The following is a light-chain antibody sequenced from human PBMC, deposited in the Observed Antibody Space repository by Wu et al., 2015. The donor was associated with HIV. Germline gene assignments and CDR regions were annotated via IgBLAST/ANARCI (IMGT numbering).Light chain of an antibody. CDR2: GTY. CDR3: QQYDSSPFT. Sequence: EVVLTQSPGTLSLSPGERATLSCRASQSIRYTALAWYQQHPGQPPRLLMYGTYNRATGIPDRFSGSESGTDFTLTISRLEPEDFAVYWCQQYDSSPFTFGQGTKLELK. CDR1: QSIRYTA. V-gene: IGKV3-20*01. J-gene: IGKJ2*01.